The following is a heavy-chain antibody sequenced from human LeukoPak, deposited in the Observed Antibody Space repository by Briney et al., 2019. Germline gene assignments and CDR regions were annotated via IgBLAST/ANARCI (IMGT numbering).Heavy chain of an antibody. CDR1: GYTFSGYY. V-gene: IGHV1-2*02. Sequence: GASVKVSCKASGYTFSGYYMHWVRQAPGQGLEWVGWINPNSGGTNYAQKFQGRVTMTRDTSISTAYMELSRLLSGDTAVYYCARVRYRLAETYIDYWGQGTLVTVSS. CDR2: INPNSGGT. CDR3: ARVRYRLAETYIDY. D-gene: IGHD3-16*01. J-gene: IGHJ4*02.